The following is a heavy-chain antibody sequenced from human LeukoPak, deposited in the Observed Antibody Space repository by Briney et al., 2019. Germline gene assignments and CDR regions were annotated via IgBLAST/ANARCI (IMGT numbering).Heavy chain of an antibody. V-gene: IGHV4-31*03. CDR1: GGSISSGGYY. J-gene: IGHJ3*02. Sequence: SETLSLTCTVSGGSISSGGYYWSWIRQHPGKGLEWIGYIYYSGSTYYNPSPKSRVTISVDTSNNHFSLKLSSVTAADTAVYYCARDFLPGLNAFDIWGQGTMVTVSS. CDR2: IYYSGST. CDR3: ARDFLPGLNAFDI.